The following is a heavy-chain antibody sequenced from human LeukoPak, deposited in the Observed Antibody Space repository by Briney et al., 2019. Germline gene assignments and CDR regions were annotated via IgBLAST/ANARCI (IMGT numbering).Heavy chain of an antibody. J-gene: IGHJ4*02. D-gene: IGHD4-23*01. Sequence: PSETLSLTXAVYGGSFSGYYWSWIRQPPGKGLEWIGEINHSGSTNYNPSLKSRVTISVDTSKDQFSLKLSSVTAADTAVFYCASLTFGGNSRGLDYWGQGTLVTVSS. V-gene: IGHV4-34*01. CDR3: ASLTFGGNSRGLDY. CDR2: INHSGST. CDR1: GGSFSGYY.